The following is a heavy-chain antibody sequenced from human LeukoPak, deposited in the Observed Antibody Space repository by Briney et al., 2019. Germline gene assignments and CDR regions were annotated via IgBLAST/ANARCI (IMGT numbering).Heavy chain of an antibody. CDR2: INHSGST. Sequence: PSETLSLTCAVYGGSFSGYYWSWNRQPPGKGLEWIGEINHSGSTNYNPSLKSRVTISVDTSKNQFSLKLSSVTAADTAVYYCAKSSGIAAYFDYWGQGTLVTVSS. CDR3: AKSSGIAAYFDY. D-gene: IGHD6-13*01. CDR1: GGSFSGYY. J-gene: IGHJ4*02. V-gene: IGHV4-34*01.